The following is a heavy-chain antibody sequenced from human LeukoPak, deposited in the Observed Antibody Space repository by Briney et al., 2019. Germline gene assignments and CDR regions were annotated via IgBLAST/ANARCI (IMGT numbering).Heavy chain of an antibody. J-gene: IGHJ4*02. CDR2: INPNSGGT. V-gene: IGHV1-2*06. CDR3: ARLASMMLEDY. D-gene: IGHD4/OR15-4a*01. Sequence: ASVKVYCKVSGYIFTGYYMHWVRQAPGQGLEWMGRINPNSGGTNYAQKFQGRVTMTRDTSISTAYMELSRLRSDDTAVYYCARLASMMLEDYWGQGTLVTVSS. CDR1: GYIFTGYY.